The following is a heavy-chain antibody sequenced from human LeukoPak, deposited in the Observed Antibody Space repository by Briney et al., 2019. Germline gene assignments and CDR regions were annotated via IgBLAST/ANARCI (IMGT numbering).Heavy chain of an antibody. CDR3: ARGGGSYSFY. J-gene: IGHJ4*02. CDR1: GESLNYYY. CDR2: VFDGKTT. D-gene: IGHD1-26*01. V-gene: IGHV4-34*12. Sequence: MASDTLSLTCAVYGESLNYYYWSWIRQSPEKGLEWIGEVFDGKTTNYNPSLKSRVTISAVTSSNQFSLNLKSVTAADTAVYYCARGGGSYSFYWGQGTLVTVSS.